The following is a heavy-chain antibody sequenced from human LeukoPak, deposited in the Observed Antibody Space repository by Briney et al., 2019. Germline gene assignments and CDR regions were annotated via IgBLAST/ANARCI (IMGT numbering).Heavy chain of an antibody. Sequence: GASVKVSCKASGYTFTGYYTHWVRQAPGQGLEWMGWINPNSGGTNYAQKFQGRVTMTRDTSISTAYKELSRLRSDDTAVYYCARDSSRSHYYDSSGYYFNNWFDPWGQGTLVTVSS. CDR3: ARDSSRSHYYDSSGYYFNNWFDP. J-gene: IGHJ5*02. D-gene: IGHD3-22*01. CDR1: GYTFTGYY. CDR2: INPNSGGT. V-gene: IGHV1-2*02.